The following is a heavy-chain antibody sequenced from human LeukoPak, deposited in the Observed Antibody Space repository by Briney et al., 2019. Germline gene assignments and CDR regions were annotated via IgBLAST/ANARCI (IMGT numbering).Heavy chain of an antibody. CDR2: ISGSGGST. CDR3: AKYRYFDWYYFDY. J-gene: IGHJ4*02. D-gene: IGHD3-9*01. Sequence: RGGSLRLSCTASGFTFSSYAISWVRQAPGKGLEWVSAISGSGGSTYYADSVKGRFTISRDNSKNTLYLQMNSLRAEDTAVYYCAKYRYFDWYYFDYWGQGTLVSVSS. CDR1: GFTFSSYA. V-gene: IGHV3-23*01.